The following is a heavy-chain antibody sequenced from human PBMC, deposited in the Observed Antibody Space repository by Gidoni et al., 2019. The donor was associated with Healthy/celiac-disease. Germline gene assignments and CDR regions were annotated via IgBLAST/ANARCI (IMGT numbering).Heavy chain of an antibody. V-gene: IGHV1-24*01. CDR3: ATTQVVVTASSYYYYGMDV. D-gene: IGHD2-21*02. CDR1: GYTLTELS. Sequence: QVQLVQSGAEVKKPGASVKVSCKVSGYTLTELSMHWVRQAPGKGLEWMGGFDPEDGETIYAQKFQGRVTMTEDTSTDTAYMELSSLRSEDTAVYYCATTQVVVTASSYYYYGMDVWGQGTTVTVSS. CDR2: FDPEDGET. J-gene: IGHJ6*02.